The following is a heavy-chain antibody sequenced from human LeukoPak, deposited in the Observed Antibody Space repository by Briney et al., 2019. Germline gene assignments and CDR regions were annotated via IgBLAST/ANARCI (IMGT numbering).Heavy chain of an antibody. J-gene: IGHJ4*02. CDR2: INPNSGGT. CDR3: AREWAYSGYDQIDY. D-gene: IGHD5-12*01. V-gene: IGHV1-2*02. Sequence: ASVKVSCKASGYTFTGYYMHWVRQAPGQGLEWMGWINPNSGGTNYAQKFQGRVTMTRDTSISTAYMELSRLRSDDTAVYYCAREWAYSGYDQIDYWGQGTLVTVSS. CDR1: GYTFTGYY.